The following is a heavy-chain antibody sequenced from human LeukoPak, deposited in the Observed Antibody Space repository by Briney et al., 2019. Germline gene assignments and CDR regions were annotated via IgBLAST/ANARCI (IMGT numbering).Heavy chain of an antibody. CDR2: ISTTITTI. CDR1: GFTFSSSA. Sequence: PGGSLRLSCAASGFTFSSSAMNWVRQTPGKGLEWISYISTTITTIYYADSVKGQFTISRDNAKNSLYLQMNSLRDEDTAVYYCARDGVYGSGTYYNYYWGEGTLFTVSS. J-gene: IGHJ4*02. V-gene: IGHV3-48*02. CDR3: ARDGVYGSGTYYNYY. D-gene: IGHD3-10*01.